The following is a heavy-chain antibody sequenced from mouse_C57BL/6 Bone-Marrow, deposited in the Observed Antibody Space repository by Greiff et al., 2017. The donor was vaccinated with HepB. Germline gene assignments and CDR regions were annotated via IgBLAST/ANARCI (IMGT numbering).Heavy chain of an antibody. CDR2: IHPNSGST. J-gene: IGHJ3*01. V-gene: IGHV1-64*01. CDR3: ARLGAWFAY. Sequence: QVQLKQPGAELVKPGASVKLSCKASGYTFTSYWMHWVKQRPGQGLAWIGMIHPNSGSTNYNEKFKSKATLTVDKSSSTAYMQLSSLTSEDSAVYYCARLGAWFAYWGQGTLVTVSA. CDR1: GYTFTSYW. D-gene: IGHD4-1*01.